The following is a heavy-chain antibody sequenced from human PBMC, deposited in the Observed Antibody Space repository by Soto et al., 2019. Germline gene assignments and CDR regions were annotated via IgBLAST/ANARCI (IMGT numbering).Heavy chain of an antibody. J-gene: IGHJ4*02. V-gene: IGHV4-39*01. D-gene: IGHD6-19*01. CDR2: IYYSGST. Sequence: QLQLQESGPGLVKPSETLSLTCTVSGGSISSSSYYWGWIRQPPGKGLEWIGSIYYSGSTYYNPSLKARVTIAVDTSKNQFSLKLSSVTAADTAVYYCARQGLHSSGWYAPSRFDYWGQGTLVTVSS. CDR1: GGSISSSSYY. CDR3: ARQGLHSSGWYAPSRFDY.